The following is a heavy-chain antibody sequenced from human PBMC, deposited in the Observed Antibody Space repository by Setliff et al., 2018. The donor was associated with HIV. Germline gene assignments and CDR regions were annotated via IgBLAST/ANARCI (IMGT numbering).Heavy chain of an antibody. CDR2: IYYSGST. J-gene: IGHJ4*02. D-gene: IGHD3-22*01. V-gene: IGHV4-31*03. Sequence: SETLSLTCTVSGGSIGSGGYYWSWIRQHPGKGLEWIGYIYYSGSTDYNPSLKSRVTISVDPSKNQFSLKMNSVTAADTAVYYCARASYSYDSTGYLYWGQGTLVTVSS. CDR1: GGSIGSGGYY. CDR3: ARASYSYDSTGYLY.